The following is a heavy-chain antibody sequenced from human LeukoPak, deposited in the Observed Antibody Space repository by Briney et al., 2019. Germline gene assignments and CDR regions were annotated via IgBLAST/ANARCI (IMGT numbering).Heavy chain of an antibody. CDR1: GGSISTGSYS. Sequence: SETLSLTCTVSGGSISTGSYSWAGFRQPPGKGLEWIGRIYYSGGTYYNPSLKSRVTICVDTSKNQFSVKLSSVPAADTAVYYCASLLWFGELSPVNGFDPWGQGTLVTVSS. D-gene: IGHD3-10*01. CDR3: ASLLWFGELSPVNGFDP. J-gene: IGHJ5*02. V-gene: IGHV4-39*01. CDR2: IYYSGGT.